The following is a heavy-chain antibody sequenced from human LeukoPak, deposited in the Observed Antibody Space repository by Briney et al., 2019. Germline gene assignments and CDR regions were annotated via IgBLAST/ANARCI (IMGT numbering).Heavy chain of an antibody. D-gene: IGHD3-16*01. CDR3: ARGNGLWAPLGY. CDR2: INPSGGST. J-gene: IGHJ4*02. CDR1: GYTLTELS. V-gene: IGHV1-46*01. Sequence: ASVKVSCKVSGYTLTELSMHWVRQAPGQGLEWMGLINPSGGSTSYAQKFQGRVTMTRDTSTTTVYMELSSLISEDTAVYYCARGNGLWAPLGYWGQGTLVTVSS.